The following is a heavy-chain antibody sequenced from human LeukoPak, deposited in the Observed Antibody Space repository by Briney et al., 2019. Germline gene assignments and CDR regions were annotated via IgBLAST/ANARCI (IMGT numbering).Heavy chain of an antibody. CDR3: ARMVRGRGYYYYYMDV. J-gene: IGHJ6*03. CDR2: IHYNGNM. Sequence: PSETLSLTCTVSGASITSHYWSWIRQPPGKGLEWIGYIHYNGNMNHNPALKSRVTILVDTSKNELSLRLSSVTAADTAVYSCARMVRGRGYYYYYMDVWGKGTTVTVSS. CDR1: GASITSHY. D-gene: IGHD3-10*01. V-gene: IGHV4-59*08.